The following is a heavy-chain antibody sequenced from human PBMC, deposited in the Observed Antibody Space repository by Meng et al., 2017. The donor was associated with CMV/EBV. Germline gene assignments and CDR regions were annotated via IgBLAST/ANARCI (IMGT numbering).Heavy chain of an antibody. CDR1: GGSISSYY. Sequence: GSLRLSCTVSGGSISSYYWSWIRQPPGKGLEWIGYIYYSGSTNYNPSLKSRVTISVDTSKNQFSLKLSSVTAADTAVYYCARDRGDEDPPGWFDPWGQGTLVAVSS. D-gene: IGHD1-14*01. CDR2: IYYSGST. V-gene: IGHV4-59*01. CDR3: ARDRGDEDPPGWFDP. J-gene: IGHJ5*02.